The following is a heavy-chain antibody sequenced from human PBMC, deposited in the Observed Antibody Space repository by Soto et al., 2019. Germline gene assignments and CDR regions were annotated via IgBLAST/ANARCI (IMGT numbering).Heavy chain of an antibody. Sequence: ASVKVSCKASGYTFTSYYMHWVRQAPGQGLEWMGIINPSGGSTSYAQKFQGRVTMTRDTSTSTVYMELSSLRSEDTAVYYCARGPRSENYYYYYMDVWGKGTPVTVSS. J-gene: IGHJ6*03. CDR1: GYTFTSYY. V-gene: IGHV1-46*03. CDR2: INPSGGST. CDR3: ARGPRSENYYYYYMDV.